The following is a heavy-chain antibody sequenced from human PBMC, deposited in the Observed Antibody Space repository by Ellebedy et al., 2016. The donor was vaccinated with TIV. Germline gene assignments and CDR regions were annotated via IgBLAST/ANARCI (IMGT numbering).Heavy chain of an antibody. Sequence: AASVKVSCKASGYTFTKYPMHWLRQAPGQRLEWMGWINADNGDTKYSQKFQGRVTFTRDTSASTAYMELSSLRSEDTAIYYCARDLGSTSWYGDAFDIWGQGTMVTVSS. J-gene: IGHJ3*02. CDR2: INADNGDT. D-gene: IGHD6-13*01. CDR1: GYTFTKYP. CDR3: ARDLGSTSWYGDAFDI. V-gene: IGHV1-3*01.